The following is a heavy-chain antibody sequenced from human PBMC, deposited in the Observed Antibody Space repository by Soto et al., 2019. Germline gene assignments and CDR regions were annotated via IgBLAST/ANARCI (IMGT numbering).Heavy chain of an antibody. CDR3: ARNPWKWHSPHVDLNYYYYGMDV. D-gene: IGHD1-1*01. CDR1: GFTFSSYG. CDR2: IWYDGSNK. V-gene: IGHV3-33*01. J-gene: IGHJ6*02. Sequence: HPGGSLRLSCAASGFTFSSYGMHWVRQAPGKGLEWVAVIWYDGSNKYYADSVKGRFTISRDNSKNTPYLQMNSLRAEDTAVYYCARNPWKWHSPHVDLNYYYYGMDVWGQGTTVTVSS.